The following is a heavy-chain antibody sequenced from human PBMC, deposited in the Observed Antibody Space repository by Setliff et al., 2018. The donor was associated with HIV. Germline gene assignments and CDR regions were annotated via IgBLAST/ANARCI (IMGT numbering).Heavy chain of an antibody. V-gene: IGHV4-4*08. CDR3: AREHDYSNYRRLDS. Sequence: PSETLSLTCTVSGDSIITYYWTWIRQPPGKGLEWIGYIHHSGSSDYTPSLRCRVTMSVDTSKNQFSLKLTSVTAADTAVYYCAREHDYSNYRRLDSWGQGILVTVSS. CDR2: IHHSGSS. D-gene: IGHD4-4*01. J-gene: IGHJ4*02. CDR1: GDSIITYY.